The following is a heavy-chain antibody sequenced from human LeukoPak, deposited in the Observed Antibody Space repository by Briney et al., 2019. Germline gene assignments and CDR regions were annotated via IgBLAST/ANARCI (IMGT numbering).Heavy chain of an antibody. J-gene: IGHJ3*02. Sequence: GGSLRLSCAASGFTFNNYSMNWVRQAPGKGLEWVAVISYDGSNKYYADSVKGRFTISRDNSKNTLYLQMNSLRAEDTAVYYCAKELNYGYDAFDIWGQGTMVTVSS. V-gene: IGHV3-30*18. D-gene: IGHD4-17*01. CDR1: GFTFNNYS. CDR2: ISYDGSNK. CDR3: AKELNYGYDAFDI.